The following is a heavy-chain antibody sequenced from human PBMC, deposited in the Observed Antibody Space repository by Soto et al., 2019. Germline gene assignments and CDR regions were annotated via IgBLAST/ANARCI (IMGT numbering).Heavy chain of an antibody. D-gene: IGHD6-13*01. CDR3: AKGLGIVPAGTSRPIDY. CDR1: GFTFSSFG. CDR2: ISYDGRSK. Sequence: QVQLVESGGGVVQPGRSLRLSCAASGFTFSSFGMHWVRQAPGKGLEWVAVISYDGRSKYYADSVKGRFTISRDNSKNALYLQMNSLRAEDTAVYYCAKGLGIVPAGTSRPIDYWGQGTLVTVSS. J-gene: IGHJ4*02. V-gene: IGHV3-30*18.